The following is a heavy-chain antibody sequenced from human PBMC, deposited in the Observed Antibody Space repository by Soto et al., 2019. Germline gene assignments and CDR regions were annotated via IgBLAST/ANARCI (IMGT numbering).Heavy chain of an antibody. CDR2: VNEDGSHT. CDR1: GFTFSSYW. J-gene: IGHJ6*02. Sequence: GGSLRLSCAASGFTFSSYWMSWVRQAPGKGLEWVANVNEDGSHTFYVDSLRGRFTMSRDNAKTSLFLQMNSLRAEDTAVYYCVRDGAGLIHYYGMDVWGQGTTVTSP. CDR3: VRDGAGLIHYYGMDV. V-gene: IGHV3-7*05. D-gene: IGHD3-16*01.